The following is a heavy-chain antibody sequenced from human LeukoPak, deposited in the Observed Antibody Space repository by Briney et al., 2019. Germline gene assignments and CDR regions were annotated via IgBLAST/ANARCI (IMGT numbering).Heavy chain of an antibody. D-gene: IGHD2-15*01. V-gene: IGHV3-30-3*02. J-gene: IGHJ4*02. Sequence: PGRSLRLSCAASGXTFSSYAMHWVRQAPGKGLEWVAVISYDGSNKYYADSVKGRFTISRDNSKNTLYLQMNSLRAEDTAVYYCAKDIVVVVAANFLFDYWGQGTLVTVSS. CDR2: ISYDGSNK. CDR1: GXTFSSYA. CDR3: AKDIVVVVAANFLFDY.